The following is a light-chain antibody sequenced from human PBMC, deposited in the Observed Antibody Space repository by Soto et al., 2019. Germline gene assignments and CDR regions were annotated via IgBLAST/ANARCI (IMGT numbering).Light chain of an antibody. Sequence: EVVLTQSPGTLSFSAGERATLSSRPSQSVSSSYLAWYQQKPGQAPRLLIYGASSRATGIPDRFSGSGSGTDFTLTISRLEPEDFAVYYCQQYGSSPRTFGQGTKVDIK. V-gene: IGKV3-20*01. CDR3: QQYGSSPRT. J-gene: IGKJ1*01. CDR2: GAS. CDR1: QSVSSSY.